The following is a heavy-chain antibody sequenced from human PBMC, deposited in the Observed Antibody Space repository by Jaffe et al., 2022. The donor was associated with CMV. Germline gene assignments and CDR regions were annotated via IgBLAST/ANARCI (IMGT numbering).Heavy chain of an antibody. CDR1: GGSISSYY. CDR2: IYYSGST. Sequence: QVQLQESGPGLVKPSETLSLTCTVSGGSISSYYWSWIRQPPGKGLEWIGYIYYSGSTNYNPSLKSRVTISVDTSKNQFSLKLSSVTAADTAVYYCARGHIVATIVLDAFDIWGQGTMVTVSS. V-gene: IGHV4-59*01. J-gene: IGHJ3*02. CDR3: ARGHIVATIVLDAFDI. D-gene: IGHD5-12*01.